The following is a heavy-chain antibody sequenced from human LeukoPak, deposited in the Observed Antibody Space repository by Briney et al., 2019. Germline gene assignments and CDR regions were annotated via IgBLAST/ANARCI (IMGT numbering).Heavy chain of an antibody. CDR2: IRSKAYGGTT. D-gene: IGHD3-3*01. Sequence: GGSLRLSCTASGFTFGDYAMSWVRQAPGKGLEWVGFIRSKAYGGTTEYAASVKGRFTISRDDSKSIAYLQMNSLKTEDTAVYYCTRADFWSGYYTLYYWGQGTLVTVSS. J-gene: IGHJ4*02. CDR1: GFTFGDYA. V-gene: IGHV3-49*04. CDR3: TRADFWSGYYTLYY.